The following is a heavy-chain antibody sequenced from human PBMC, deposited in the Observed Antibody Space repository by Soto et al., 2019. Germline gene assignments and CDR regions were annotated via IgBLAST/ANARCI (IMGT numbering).Heavy chain of an antibody. V-gene: IGHV1-58*02. J-gene: IGHJ6*03. D-gene: IGHD6-13*01. CDR1: GFTFTSSA. CDR3: AAALGSPAMAYYYYMDV. CDR2: IVVGSGNT. Sequence: SVKVSCKASGFTFTSSAMQWVRQARGQRLEWIGWIVVGSGNTNYAQKFQERVTITRDMSTSTAYMELSSLRSEDTAVYYCAAALGSPAMAYYYYMDVGVKGTTVIV.